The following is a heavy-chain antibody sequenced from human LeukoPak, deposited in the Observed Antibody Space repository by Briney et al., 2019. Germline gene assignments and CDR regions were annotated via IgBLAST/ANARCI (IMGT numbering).Heavy chain of an antibody. V-gene: IGHV3-21*01. CDR2: ITRSSNYI. CDR1: GFTFSSYS. J-gene: IGHJ4*02. Sequence: GALRLSCAASGFTFSSYSMTWVRQAPGKGLEWVSSITRSSNYIYYADSVKGRFTVSRDNAKNSLHLQINSLRAEDTAVYYCANSRYDSSGYYGIIAYWGLGTLVTVSS. CDR3: ANSRYDSSGYYGIIAY. D-gene: IGHD3-22*01.